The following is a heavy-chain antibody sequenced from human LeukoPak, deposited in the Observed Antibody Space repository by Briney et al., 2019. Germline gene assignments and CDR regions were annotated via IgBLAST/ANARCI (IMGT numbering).Heavy chain of an antibody. Sequence: ASETLSLTCAVYGGSFSGYYWSWIRQPPWEGLEWIGEINHSGSASYHPSLKSRVTISVDTSKNQFSLKLNSVTAADTAVYYCTRGQTGSYVYYYYYGMDVWGQGTTVTVSS. CDR1: GGSFSGYY. CDR2: INHSGSA. V-gene: IGHV4-34*01. CDR3: TRGQTGSYVYYYYYGMDV. D-gene: IGHD3-9*01. J-gene: IGHJ6*02.